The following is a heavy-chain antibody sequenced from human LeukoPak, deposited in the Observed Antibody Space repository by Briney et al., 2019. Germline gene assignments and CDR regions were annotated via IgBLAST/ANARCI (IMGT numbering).Heavy chain of an antibody. Sequence: GASVKVSCKASGGTFSSYAISWVRQAPGQGPEWMGGIIPIFGTANYAQKFQGRVTITADQSTSTAYMELSSPRSEDTAVYYCAVSYDILTGYYPFDYWGQGTLVTVSS. CDR2: IIPIFGTA. CDR1: GGTFSSYA. D-gene: IGHD3-9*01. CDR3: AVSYDILTGYYPFDY. J-gene: IGHJ4*02. V-gene: IGHV1-69*01.